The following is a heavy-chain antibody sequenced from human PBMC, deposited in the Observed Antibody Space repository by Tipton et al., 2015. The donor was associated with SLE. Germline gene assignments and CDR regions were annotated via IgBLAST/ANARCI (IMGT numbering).Heavy chain of an antibody. J-gene: IGHJ6*02. Sequence: SLRLSCAASGFTFSSYWMHWVRQAPGKGLVWVSRINSDGSSTSYADSVKGRFTISRDNAKNTLYLQMNSLRAEDTAVYYCARDIGIAVAGSPYGMGVWGQGTTVTVSS. CDR3: ARDIGIAVAGSPYGMGV. CDR2: INSDGSST. CDR1: GFTFSSYW. V-gene: IGHV3-74*01. D-gene: IGHD6-19*01.